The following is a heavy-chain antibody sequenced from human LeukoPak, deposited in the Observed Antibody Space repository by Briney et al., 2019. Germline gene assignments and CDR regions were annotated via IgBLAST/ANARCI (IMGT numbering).Heavy chain of an antibody. CDR2: MNPNSGNT. V-gene: IGHV1-8*01. J-gene: IGHJ6*03. CDR1: GYTFTSYD. CDR3: ARVLPSYYYYYMDV. Sequence: ASVKVSCKASGYTFTSYDINWVRQATGQGLEWMGWMNPNSGNTGYAQKFQGRVTMTRNTSISTAYMELSSLRSEDTAVYYCARVLPSYYYYYMDVWGKGTTVTVSS.